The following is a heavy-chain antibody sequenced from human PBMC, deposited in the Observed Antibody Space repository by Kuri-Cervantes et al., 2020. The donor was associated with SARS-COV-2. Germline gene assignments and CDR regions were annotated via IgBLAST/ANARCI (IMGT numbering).Heavy chain of an antibody. V-gene: IGHV3-23*01. CDR1: GFTVSSNY. CDR3: AKVKGKAAAAYYFDY. Sequence: GESLKISCAASGFTVSSNYMSWVRQAPGKGLEWVSAISGSGGSTYYADSVKGRFTISRDNSKNTLYLQMNSLRAGDTAAYYCAKVKGKAAAAYYFDYWGQGTLVTVSS. J-gene: IGHJ4*02. D-gene: IGHD6-13*01. CDR2: ISGSGGST.